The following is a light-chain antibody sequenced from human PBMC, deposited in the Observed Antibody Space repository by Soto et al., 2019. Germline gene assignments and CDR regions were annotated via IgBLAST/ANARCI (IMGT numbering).Light chain of an antibody. V-gene: IGLV3-9*01. J-gene: IGLJ2*01. CDR2: RDS. Sequence: SYELTQPLSVSVALGQTATITCGGNNIGSKNVHWFQQKPGQAPVLVIYRDSNRPSGIPERFSGSNSGNTATLTISRAQAGDEADYYCHVWDSSTGVFGGGTKLTVL. CDR1: NIGSKN. CDR3: HVWDSSTGV.